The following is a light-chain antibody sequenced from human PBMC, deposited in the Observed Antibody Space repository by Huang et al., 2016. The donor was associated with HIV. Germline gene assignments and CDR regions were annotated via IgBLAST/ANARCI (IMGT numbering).Light chain of an antibody. CDR1: QSINSA. J-gene: IGKJ4*01. V-gene: IGKV3-15*01. CDR2: GPA. Sequence: EIEMPQSPVTLSVSPGQRAPLSCRASQSINSALAWYQEKPGQAPRLLIYGPATRATGIPAKVNGTGSGTEFSLSINNLQADDFAVYYCQQYNDWPPLTFGGGTKVEI. CDR3: QQYNDWPPLT.